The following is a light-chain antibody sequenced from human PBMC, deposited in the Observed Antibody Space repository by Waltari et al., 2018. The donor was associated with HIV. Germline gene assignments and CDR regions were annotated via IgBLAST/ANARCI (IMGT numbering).Light chain of an antibody. Sequence: QIVLPQSPSASASLGASVKLTCTPSSGHSTYAIPWPPRQPEKAPRFLMKLTSGGSQKKGDGIPDRFSGSSSGAERYLTISSLQSEDEADYYCQTWGMGIKVFGGGTKLTVL. J-gene: IGLJ2*01. CDR2: LTSGGSQ. CDR1: SGHSTYA. V-gene: IGLV4-69*01. CDR3: QTWGMGIKV.